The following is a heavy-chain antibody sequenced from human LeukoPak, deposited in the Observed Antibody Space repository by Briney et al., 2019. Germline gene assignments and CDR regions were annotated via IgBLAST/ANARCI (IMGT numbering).Heavy chain of an antibody. CDR2: IYTGGST. J-gene: IGHJ5*02. CDR1: GGTISSYD. V-gene: IGHV4-4*07. Sequence: SETLCLTCTASGGTISSYDWSWIRQPAGKGLEWIGRIYTGGSTNYNPSLKSRVTMSVDTSKNQFSLKLSSVTAADTAVYYCARGPDYGGNPNWFDPWGQGTLVTVSS. D-gene: IGHD4-23*01. CDR3: ARGPDYGGNPNWFDP.